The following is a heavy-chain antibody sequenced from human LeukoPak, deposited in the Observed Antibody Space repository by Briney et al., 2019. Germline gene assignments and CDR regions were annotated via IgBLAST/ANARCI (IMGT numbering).Heavy chain of an antibody. J-gene: IGHJ3*02. V-gene: IGHV3-23*01. CDR1: GFTFSSYA. CDR3: AKYRITMIVVGGAFDI. D-gene: IGHD3-22*01. Sequence: PGGSLRLSCAASGFTFSSYAMSWVRQAPGKGLEWVSAISGSGGSTYYADSVKGRFTISRDNSKNTLYLQMNSLRAEDTAVYYCAKYRITMIVVGGAFDIWGQGTMVTVSS. CDR2: ISGSGGST.